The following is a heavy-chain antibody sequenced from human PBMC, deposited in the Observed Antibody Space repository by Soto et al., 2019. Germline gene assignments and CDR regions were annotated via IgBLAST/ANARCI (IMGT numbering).Heavy chain of an antibody. J-gene: IGHJ4*02. CDR1: GFSFSNYW. D-gene: IGHD6-19*01. V-gene: IGHV3-7*01. CDR3: ARGWATTAGTGDN. CDR2: IKQDGSET. Sequence: ELQLVESGGGLVQPGGSLRLSCVVSGFSFSNYWMSWVRQAPGKGLEWVANIKQDGSETYYVDSVKGRFTISRDNAENSLSLQMSSLSGAAPAVYYCARGWATTAGTGDNWGQGTLVIVSS.